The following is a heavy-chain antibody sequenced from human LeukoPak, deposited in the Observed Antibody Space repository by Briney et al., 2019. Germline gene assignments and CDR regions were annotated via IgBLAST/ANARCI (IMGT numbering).Heavy chain of an antibody. CDR2: MKQDGSEK. Sequence: GGSLRLSCAASGFTFSSYWMSWVRQAPGKGLEWVANMKQDGSEKYYVDSVKGRFTISRDNAKNSLYLQMNSLRAEDTAVYYCARVFVDYVWGSYRPGYFDYWGQGTLVTVSS. D-gene: IGHD3-16*02. CDR3: ARVFVDYVWGSYRPGYFDY. V-gene: IGHV3-7*01. J-gene: IGHJ4*02. CDR1: GFTFSSYW.